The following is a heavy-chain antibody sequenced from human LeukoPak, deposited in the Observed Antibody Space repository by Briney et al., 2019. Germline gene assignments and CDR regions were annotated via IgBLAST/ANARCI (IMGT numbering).Heavy chain of an antibody. D-gene: IGHD2-2*02. CDR3: ARDPRYCSSTSCYTPPD. J-gene: IGHJ4*02. CDR1: GGSISSYY. Sequence: SETLSLTCTVSGGSISSYYWSWIRQPPGKGLEWIGYIYYSGSTYYNPSLKSRVTISVDTSKNQFSLKLSSVTAADTAVYYCARDPRYCSSTSCYTPPDWGQGTLVTVSS. CDR2: IYYSGST. V-gene: IGHV4-59*12.